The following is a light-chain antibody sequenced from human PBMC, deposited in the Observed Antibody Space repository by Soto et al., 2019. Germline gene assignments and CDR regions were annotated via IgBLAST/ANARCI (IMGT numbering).Light chain of an antibody. V-gene: IGKV3-20*01. CDR3: QQYGTSLPWT. CDR1: QSVSSSY. Sequence: EIVLTQSPGTLSLSPGERATLSCRASQSVSSSYLAWYQQKPGQAPRLLIYDAASRATGIPDRFSGSGSGTDFTPTISRLEPEDFAVYYCQQYGTSLPWTFGQGTKVEIK. CDR2: DAA. J-gene: IGKJ1*01.